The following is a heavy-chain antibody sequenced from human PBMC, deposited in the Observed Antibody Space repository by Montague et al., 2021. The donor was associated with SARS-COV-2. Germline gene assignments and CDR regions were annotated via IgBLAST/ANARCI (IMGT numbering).Heavy chain of an antibody. V-gene: IGHV4-34*01. CDR1: GGSFGDDH. Sequence: SETLSLTCAVYGGSFGDDHWSRIRQPPGKGLGWIGDIKQSGSTNYNPSLKSRVTISVDTSKNQFSLKLTSVTAADTAVYFCARGHLSVSMIVVVFTSASYCVDYWGRGAQVTVSS. CDR2: IKQSGST. CDR3: ARGHLSVSMIVVVFTSASYCVDY. D-gene: IGHD3-22*01. J-gene: IGHJ4*02.